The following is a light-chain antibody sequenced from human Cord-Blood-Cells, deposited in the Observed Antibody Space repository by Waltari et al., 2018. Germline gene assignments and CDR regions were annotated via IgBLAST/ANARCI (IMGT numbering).Light chain of an antibody. Sequence: SYELTQPPSVSVSPGQTARIPCSGDALPKKYAYWYQQKSGKAPVLVIYEDSKRPSGIPERFSGSSSGTMATLTISGAQVEDEADYYCYSTDSSGNHVVFGGGTKLTVL. J-gene: IGLJ2*01. CDR1: ALPKKY. CDR3: YSTDSSGNHVV. CDR2: EDS. V-gene: IGLV3-10*01.